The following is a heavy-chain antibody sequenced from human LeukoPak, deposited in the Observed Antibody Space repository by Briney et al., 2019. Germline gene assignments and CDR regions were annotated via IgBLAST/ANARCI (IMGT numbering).Heavy chain of an antibody. J-gene: IGHJ4*02. Sequence: GGSLRLSCAASGFTFSNYAMSWVRQAPGKGLEWVSGLSGGGGTTYYADSVKGRFTISRDNSKNTLYLQMHSLRAEDTAVYYCAKDRVYYFDSSGYSCDYWGQGSLVTVSS. CDR1: GFTFSNYA. CDR2: LSGGGGTT. D-gene: IGHD3-22*01. CDR3: AKDRVYYFDSSGYSCDY. V-gene: IGHV3-23*01.